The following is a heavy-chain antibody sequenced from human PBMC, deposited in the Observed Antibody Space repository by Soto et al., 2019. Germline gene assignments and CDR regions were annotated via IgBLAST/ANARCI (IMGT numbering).Heavy chain of an antibody. V-gene: IGHV3-23*01. CDR1: GFTFSNYA. D-gene: IGHD4-17*01. CDR3: ARSDFGGNGYYFDN. J-gene: IGHJ4*02. CDR2: ISGSGGNT. Sequence: EVQLLESGGGMVQPGGSLRLSCAASGFTFSNYAVTWVRQGPGKGLEWVSTISGSGGNTYYADSVKGRFTISRDNSKNMLYLQMNSLRAEDTTVYYCARSDFGGNGYYFDNWGQGSLVTVSS.